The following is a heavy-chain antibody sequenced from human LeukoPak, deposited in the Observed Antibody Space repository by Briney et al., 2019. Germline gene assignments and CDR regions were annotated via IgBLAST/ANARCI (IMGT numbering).Heavy chain of an antibody. J-gene: IGHJ5*02. V-gene: IGHV4-59*01. CDR2: IYYSGST. CDR3: ARVTYTNAWT. D-gene: IGHD6-19*01. CDR1: GGSIRSYF. Sequence: SETLSLTCTVSGGSIRSYFWSWIRQPPGKGLEWIGYIYYSGSTNYNPSLKSRVTISVDTSKNQFSLKLSSVTAADTAVYYCARVTYTNAWTWGQGTLVTVSS.